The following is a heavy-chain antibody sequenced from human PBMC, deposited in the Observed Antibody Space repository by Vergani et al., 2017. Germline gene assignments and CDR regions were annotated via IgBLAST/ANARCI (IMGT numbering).Heavy chain of an antibody. CDR1: GFTFSSYG. CDR2: ISYDGSNK. CDR3: ARARPGGVIVMALDY. V-gene: IGHV3-30*03. D-gene: IGHD3-16*02. J-gene: IGHJ4*02. Sequence: QVQLVESGGGVVQPGRSLRLSCAASGFTFSSYGMHWVRQAPGKGLEWVAVISYDGSNKYYADSVKGRFTISRDNSKNTLYLQMNSLRAEDTAVYYCARARPGGVIVMALDYWGQGTLVTVSS.